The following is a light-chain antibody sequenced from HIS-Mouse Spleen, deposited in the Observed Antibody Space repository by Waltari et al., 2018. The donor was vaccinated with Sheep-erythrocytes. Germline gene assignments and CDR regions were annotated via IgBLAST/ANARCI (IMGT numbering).Light chain of an antibody. CDR1: NIGSKS. CDR2: DDR. CDR3: SSYTSSSTRV. V-gene: IGLV3-21*03. Sequence: SYVLTQPPSVSVAPGKTARITCGGNNIGSKSVHWYQQKPGQAPVLVVYDDRDRPCGIPERFSGSNSGNTASLTISGLQAEDEADYYCSSYTSSSTRVFGGGTKLTVL. J-gene: IGLJ3*02.